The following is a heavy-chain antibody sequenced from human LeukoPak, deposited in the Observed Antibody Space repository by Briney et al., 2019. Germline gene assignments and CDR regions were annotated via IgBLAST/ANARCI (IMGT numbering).Heavy chain of an antibody. CDR2: ISGDSRTT. Sequence: GGSLPLSCAASGFTFSSYAMNWVRQAPGKGLEWVSAISGDSRTTYYTDSAKGRFTVSRDNSKYTLYLQLNTLRAEDTAVYYCARKLLHYDRDGPSFDYWGQGTLVTVSS. V-gene: IGHV3-23*01. CDR1: GFTFSSYA. J-gene: IGHJ4*02. CDR3: ARKLLHYDRDGPSFDY. D-gene: IGHD3-22*01.